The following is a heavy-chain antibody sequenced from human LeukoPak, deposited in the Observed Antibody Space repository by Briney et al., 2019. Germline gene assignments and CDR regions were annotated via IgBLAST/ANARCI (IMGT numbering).Heavy chain of an antibody. CDR2: ISSSSSYI. CDR3: ARDHDSSGYYYPIGGWFDP. J-gene: IGHJ5*02. D-gene: IGHD3-22*01. V-gene: IGHV3-21*01. Sequence: GGSLRLSCAASGFTFSTYNMNWVRQAPGKGLEWVSSISSSSSYIYYADSVKGRFTVSRDNAKNSLYLQMNSLRAEDTAVYYCARDHDSSGYYYPIGGWFDPWGQGTLVTVSS. CDR1: GFTFSTYN.